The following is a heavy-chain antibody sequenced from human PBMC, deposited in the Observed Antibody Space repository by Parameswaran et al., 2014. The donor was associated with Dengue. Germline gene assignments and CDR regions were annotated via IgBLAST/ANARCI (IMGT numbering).Heavy chain of an antibody. CDR3: VRGSGSYYNDWFDP. D-gene: IGHD3-10*01. V-gene: IGHV4-39*07. Sequence: VRQAPGKGLEWIGSIYYSGSTYYNPSLKSRVTISVDTSKNQFSLKLSSVTAADTAVYYCVRGSGSYYNDWFDPWGQGTLVTVSS. J-gene: IGHJ5*02. CDR2: IYYSGST.